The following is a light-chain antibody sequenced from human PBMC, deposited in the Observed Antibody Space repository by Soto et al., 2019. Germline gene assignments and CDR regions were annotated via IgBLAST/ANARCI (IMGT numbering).Light chain of an antibody. CDR2: AAS. CDR3: QQRSQWPPLT. Sequence: DIQMTQSPSSLSASVGDRVTITCRASQSISSYLNWYQQKPGKAPKLLIYAASSLQSGVPSRFSGSGSGTDFTLTISSLQPEDFATYYCQQRSQWPPLTFGGGTTVDIK. CDR1: QSISSY. V-gene: IGKV1-39*01. J-gene: IGKJ4*01.